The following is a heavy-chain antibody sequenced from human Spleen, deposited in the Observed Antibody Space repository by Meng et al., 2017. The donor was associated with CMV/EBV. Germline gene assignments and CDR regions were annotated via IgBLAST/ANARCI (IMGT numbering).Heavy chain of an antibody. J-gene: IGHJ4*02. CDR2: ISTSSSYI. Sequence: GGSLRLSRAASGFTFSSYSMNWVRQAPEKGLEWVAYISTSSSYIYYADSVKGRFTIYRDNAKNSLYLQMNSLRAEDTAVYYCARNYYSRYYYFDYWGQGTLVTVSS. CDR3: ARNYYSRYYYFDY. D-gene: IGHD3-22*01. V-gene: IGHV3-21*01. CDR1: GFTFSSYS.